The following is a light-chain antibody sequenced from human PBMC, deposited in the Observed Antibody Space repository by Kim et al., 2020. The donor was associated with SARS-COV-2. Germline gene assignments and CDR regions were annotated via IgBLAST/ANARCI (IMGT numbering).Light chain of an antibody. CDR3: QQYNSYSWT. V-gene: IGKV1-5*03. Sequence: SGGDRSPTTCPGKSSNNSRLGLYPPEPGKAPKLLIYKASSLESGVPSRFSGSGSGTEFTLTISSLQPDDFATYYCQQYNSYSWTFGQGTKVDIK. CDR1: SSNNSR. J-gene: IGKJ1*01. CDR2: KAS.